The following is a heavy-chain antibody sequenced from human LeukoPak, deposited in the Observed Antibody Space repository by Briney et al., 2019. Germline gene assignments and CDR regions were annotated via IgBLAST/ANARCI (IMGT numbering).Heavy chain of an antibody. CDR2: IIPIFGTA. J-gene: IGHJ4*02. CDR1: GGTFSSYA. D-gene: IGHD3-22*01. Sequence: SVKVSCKASGGTFSSYAISWVRQAPGQGLEWMGGIIPIFGTANYTQKFQGRVTITTDESTSTAYMELSSLRSEDTAVYYCAGSHDSIGYFDYWGQGTLVTVSS. CDR3: AGSHDSIGYFDY. V-gene: IGHV1-69*05.